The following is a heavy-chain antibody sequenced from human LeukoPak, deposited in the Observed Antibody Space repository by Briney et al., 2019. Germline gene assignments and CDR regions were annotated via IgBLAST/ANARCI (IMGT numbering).Heavy chain of an antibody. J-gene: IGHJ4*02. CDR1: GGSISSSYW. Sequence: SETLSLTCAVSGGSISSSYWWSWVRQPPGKGLEWIGEIYHSGSTNYNPSLKSRVTISVDKSKNQFSLKLSSVTAADTAVYYCARRDSSGYYFKDMDYWGQGTLVTVSS. CDR3: ARRDSSGYYFKDMDY. CDR2: IYHSGST. D-gene: IGHD3-22*01. V-gene: IGHV4-4*02.